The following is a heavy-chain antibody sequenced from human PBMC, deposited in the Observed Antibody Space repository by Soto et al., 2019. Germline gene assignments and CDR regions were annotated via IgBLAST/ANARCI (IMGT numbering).Heavy chain of an antibody. D-gene: IGHD3-3*01. CDR1: GGSFSGYY. CDR2: INHSGST. J-gene: IGHJ5*02. CDR3: AIGFYDFWSGYSWFDP. Sequence: PSETLSLTCAVYGGSFSGYYWTWIRQPPGTGLEWIGEINHSGSTNYNPSLKSRVTISVDTSKNQFSLKLSSVTAADTAVYYCAIGFYDFWSGYSWFDPWGQGTLVTVSS. V-gene: IGHV4-34*09.